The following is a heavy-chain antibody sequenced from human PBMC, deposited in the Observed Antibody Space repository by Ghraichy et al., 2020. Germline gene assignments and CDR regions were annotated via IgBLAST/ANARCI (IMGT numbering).Heavy chain of an antibody. V-gene: IGHV4-30-2*01. D-gene: IGHD6-19*01. CDR3: ARGPFGWADYYGMDV. CDR1: GGSISSGGYS. CDR2: IYHSGST. Sequence: SETLSLTCAVSGGSISSGGYSWSWIRQPPGKGLEWIGYIYHSGSTYYNPSLKSRVTISVDRSKNQFSLKLSSVTAADTAVYYCARGPFGWADYYGMDVWGQGTTVTVSS. J-gene: IGHJ6*02.